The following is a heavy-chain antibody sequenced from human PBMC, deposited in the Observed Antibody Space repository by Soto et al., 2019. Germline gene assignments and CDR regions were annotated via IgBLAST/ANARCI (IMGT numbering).Heavy chain of an antibody. CDR2: ISAYNGNT. CDR1: GYTFTSYG. V-gene: IGHV1-18*01. J-gene: IGHJ3*02. CDR3: ARTKSSGPLLSAFDI. Sequence: ASVKVSCKASGYTFTSYGISWVRQAPGQGLEWMGWISAYNGNTNYAQKLQGRVTMTTDTSTSTAYMELRSLRSEDTAVYYCARTKSSGPLLSAFDIWGQGTMVTVSS. D-gene: IGHD3-22*01.